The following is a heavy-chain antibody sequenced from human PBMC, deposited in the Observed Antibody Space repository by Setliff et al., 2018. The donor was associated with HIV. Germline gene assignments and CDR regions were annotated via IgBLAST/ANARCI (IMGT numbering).Heavy chain of an antibody. J-gene: IGHJ3*02. CDR2: INPNSGGT. CDR3: ARGQGWYNWNDQAFDI. CDR1: GYSFSGYY. V-gene: IGHV1-2*02. Sequence: ASVKVSCKASGYSFSGYYMHWVRQAPGQGLEWMGGINPNSGGTNYAQKCQGRVTMTRDTSISTAYLELSRLRSDDTAVYYCARGQGWYNWNDQAFDIWGQGTMVTVSS. D-gene: IGHD1-1*01.